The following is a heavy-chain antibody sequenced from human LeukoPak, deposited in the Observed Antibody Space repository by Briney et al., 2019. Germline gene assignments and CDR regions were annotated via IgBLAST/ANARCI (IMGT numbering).Heavy chain of an antibody. CDR3: ARGRSYSLLWFGEPQETQDYYFDY. CDR1: GFTFSSYW. CDR2: IKQDGSEK. Sequence: GGSLRLSCAASGFTFSSYWMSWVRQAPGKGLEWVANIKQDGSEKYYVDSVKGRFTISRDNAKNSLYLQMNSLRAEDTAVYYCARGRSYSLLWFGEPQETQDYYFDYWGQGTLVTVSS. J-gene: IGHJ4*02. D-gene: IGHD3-10*01. V-gene: IGHV3-7*01.